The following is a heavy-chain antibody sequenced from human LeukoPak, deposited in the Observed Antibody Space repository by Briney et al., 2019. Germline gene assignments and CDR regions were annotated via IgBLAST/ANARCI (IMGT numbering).Heavy chain of an antibody. Sequence: GRSLRLSCAASGLTVSSYGMRSVRQGPGKGLGWGAVLLYDGTNKYYAGSVKGRFTISRDNSKNTLYLQLNSLRAEDTAVYYCATTGGSWYDGSFDYWGQGTLVTVSS. V-gene: IGHV3-33*08. D-gene: IGHD6-13*01. J-gene: IGHJ4*02. CDR2: LLYDGTNK. CDR3: ATTGGSWYDGSFDY. CDR1: GLTVSSYG.